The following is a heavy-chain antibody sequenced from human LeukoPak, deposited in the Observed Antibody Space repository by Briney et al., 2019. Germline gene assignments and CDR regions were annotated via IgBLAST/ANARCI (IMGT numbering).Heavy chain of an antibody. V-gene: IGHV3-49*03. J-gene: IGHJ4*02. CDR3: TRDQTPYY. CDR1: GFTFGDYA. CDR2: IRSNLYGGTP. Sequence: GGSLRLSCTASGFTFGDYAMTWFRQAPGKGLEWVGFIRSNLYGGTPEYAASVKGRFTISRDDSNSIAYLEMDSLKTDDTAVYYCTRDQTPYYWGQGTLVTVSS.